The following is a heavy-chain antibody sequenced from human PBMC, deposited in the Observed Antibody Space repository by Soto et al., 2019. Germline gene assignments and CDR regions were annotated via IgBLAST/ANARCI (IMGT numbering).Heavy chain of an antibody. Sequence: STELSCAASGSTFTSSPMHWVREDPVQVLEWMGWINAGNGNTKCSQKFQGRVTITRDTSASTAYMELSSLRSEDTAVYYCARGLRDYDFWSGYPLYYYVMDVWGQGTKVTVSS. J-gene: IGHJ6*02. CDR3: ARGLRDYDFWSGYPLYYYVMDV. CDR2: INAGNGNT. V-gene: IGHV1-3*01. D-gene: IGHD3-3*01. CDR1: GSTFTSSP.